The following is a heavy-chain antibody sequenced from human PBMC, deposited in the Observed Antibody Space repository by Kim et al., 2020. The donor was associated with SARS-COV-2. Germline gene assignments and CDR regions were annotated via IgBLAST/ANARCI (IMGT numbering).Heavy chain of an antibody. D-gene: IGHD3-16*01. V-gene: IGHV4-31*03. Sequence: SETLSLTCTVSGGSISSGCYYWSWIRQHPGKGLEWVGYIYYSGSTYYNPSRKSRVTISISTSKNQFSLKLISVTAADAAVYYCARSKSYEFFDIWGEGT. CDR2: IYYSGST. CDR1: GGSISSGCYY. J-gene: IGHJ3*02. CDR3: ARSKSYEFFDI.